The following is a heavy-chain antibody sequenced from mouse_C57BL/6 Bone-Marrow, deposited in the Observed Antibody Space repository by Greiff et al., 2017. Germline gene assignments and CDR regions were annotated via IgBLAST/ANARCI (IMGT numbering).Heavy chain of an antibody. CDR2: ISSGGSYT. V-gene: IGHV5-6*02. J-gene: IGHJ2*01. CDR1: GFTFSSYG. D-gene: IGHD3-3*01. CDR3: ARGGTCKRGTFDY. Sequence: EVMLVESGGDLVKPGGSLKLSCAASGFTFSSYGMSWVRQTPDKRLEWVATISSGGSYTYYPDSVKGRFTISRDNAKNTLYLQMSSLKSEDTAMYYWARGGTCKRGTFDYWGQGTTLTVSS.